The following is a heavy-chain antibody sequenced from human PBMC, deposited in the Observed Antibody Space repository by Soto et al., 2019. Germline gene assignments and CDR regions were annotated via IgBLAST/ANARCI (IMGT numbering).Heavy chain of an antibody. CDR3: ARDKGGGDTGMDAFDI. V-gene: IGHV1-69*12. CDR1: GGTFSSYA. Sequence: QVQLVQSGAEVKKPGSSVKVSCKASGGTFSSYAISWVRQAPGQGLEWMGGIIPIFGTANYAQKFQGRDTIAAVESTRTGYMELRSMRSEDSAVYYCARDKGGGDTGMDAFDIWGQGTMVTVSS. CDR2: IIPIFGTA. J-gene: IGHJ3*02. D-gene: IGHD5-18*01.